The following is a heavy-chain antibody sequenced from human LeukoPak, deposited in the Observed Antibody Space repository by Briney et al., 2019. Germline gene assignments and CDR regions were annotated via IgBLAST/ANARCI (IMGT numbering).Heavy chain of an antibody. CDR3: VADLGDYADF. Sequence: GGSLRLSCAASGFTFSSYSMNWVRQAPGKGLEWVSSISSSSSYIYYADSVKGRFTISRDNAKSTLYLQMNSLKVEDTAVYYCVADLGDYADFWGQGTLVTVSS. J-gene: IGHJ4*02. CDR1: GFTFSSYS. V-gene: IGHV3-21*01. CDR2: ISSSSSYI.